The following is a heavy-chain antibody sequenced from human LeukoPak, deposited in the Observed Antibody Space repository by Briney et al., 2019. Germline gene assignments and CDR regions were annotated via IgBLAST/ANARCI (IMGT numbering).Heavy chain of an antibody. D-gene: IGHD3-9*01. CDR2: IKQDGSEK. J-gene: IGHJ6*03. Sequence: GGSLRLSCAAYGFTFSSYWMSWVRQAPGKGLEWVANIKQDGSEKYYVDSVKGRFTISRDNAKNSLYLQMNSLRAEDTAVYYCARDVGLTYYDILTGQDIYYYYYMDVWGKGTTVTVSS. CDR3: ARDVGLTYYDILTGQDIYYYYYMDV. V-gene: IGHV3-7*01. CDR1: GFTFSSYW.